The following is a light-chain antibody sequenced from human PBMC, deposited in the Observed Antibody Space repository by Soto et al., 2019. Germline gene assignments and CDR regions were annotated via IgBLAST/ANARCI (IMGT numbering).Light chain of an antibody. Sequence: EIVLTQSPGTLSLSPGERATLSCMASQSVSNRYLAWYQQKPGQVPRSLIYAASSRATDIPESFIGSGSGTGFTLNISSLEPEDFPVYYCQPYGISPLTVGQGTQVELK. CDR2: AAS. CDR3: QPYGISPLT. V-gene: IGKV3-20*01. J-gene: IGKJ1*01. CDR1: QSVSNRY.